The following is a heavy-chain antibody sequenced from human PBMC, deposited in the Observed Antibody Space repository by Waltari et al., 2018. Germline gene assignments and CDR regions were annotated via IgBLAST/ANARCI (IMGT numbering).Heavy chain of an antibody. D-gene: IGHD2-15*01. CDR1: GGSLGTSS. CDR3: VRLEDCSGPGGNCYSGDIFAMDV. V-gene: IGHV4-34*02. CDR2: INHAGFT. J-gene: IGHJ6*02. Sequence: QVQLLQWGAGILKPSETLSPTCGVNGGSLGTSSWGWIRQHPGKGLEWIGEINHAGFTNYNPSLRSRVSLLVDTSKSQFSLKVNTVTAADTAVYYCVRLEDCSGPGGNCYSGDIFAMDVWGQGTTVTVSS.